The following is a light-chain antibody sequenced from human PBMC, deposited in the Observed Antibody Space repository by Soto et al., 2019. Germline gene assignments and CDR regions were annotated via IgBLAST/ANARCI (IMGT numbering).Light chain of an antibody. J-gene: IGKJ1*01. V-gene: IGKV1-5*03. CDR3: QQYNLYWT. Sequence: DIQMTQSPSTLSGSVVERVTITCRASQTISSWLSWYQQKPGKAPKLLIYKASTLKSGVPSRFSGSGSGTEFTLTISSLQPDDFATYYCQQYNLYWTFGQGTKVDIK. CDR1: QTISSW. CDR2: KAS.